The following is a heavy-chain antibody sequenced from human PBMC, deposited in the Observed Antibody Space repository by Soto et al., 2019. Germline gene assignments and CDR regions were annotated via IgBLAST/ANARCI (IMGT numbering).Heavy chain of an antibody. D-gene: IGHD1-26*01. CDR3: AKGGAIVAAGTRVYLYNAMDV. V-gene: IGHV1-2*02. CDR1: GYTFTGYY. J-gene: IGHJ6*02. CDR2: INPNSGDT. Sequence: VASVKVSCKASGYTFTGYYVHWARHAPGQGLEWMGWINPNSGDTYLAQRFQGRVTMNRDTSIGTAYMELRGLTSDDTAEYYCAKGGAIVAAGTRVYLYNAMDVWGQGTTVTVS.